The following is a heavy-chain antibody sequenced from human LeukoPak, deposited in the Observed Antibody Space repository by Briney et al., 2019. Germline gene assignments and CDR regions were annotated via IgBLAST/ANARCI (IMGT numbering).Heavy chain of an antibody. J-gene: IGHJ4*02. CDR2: IYYSGST. CDR1: GVSISSSSYY. Sequence: PSETLSLTCTVSGVSISSSSYYWGWIRQPPGKGLEWIGSIYYSGSTYYNPSLKSRVTISVDTSKNQFSLKLSSVTAADTAVYYCARHQAAWVGFYFDYWGQGTLVTVSS. D-gene: IGHD6-25*01. CDR3: ARHQAAWVGFYFDY. V-gene: IGHV4-39*01.